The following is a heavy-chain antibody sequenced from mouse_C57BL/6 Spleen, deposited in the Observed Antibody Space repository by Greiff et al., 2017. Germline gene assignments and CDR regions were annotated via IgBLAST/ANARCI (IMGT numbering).Heavy chain of an antibody. V-gene: IGHV1-55*01. CDR2: IYPGSGST. D-gene: IGHD2-1*01. CDR3: ARFGNPY. CDR1: GYTFTSYW. Sequence: VKLMESGAELVKPGASVKMSCKASGYTFTSYWITWVKQRPGQGLEWIGDIYPGSGSTNYNEKFKSKATLTVDTSSSTAYMQLSSLTSEDSAVYYCARFGNPYWGQGTTLTVSS. J-gene: IGHJ2*01.